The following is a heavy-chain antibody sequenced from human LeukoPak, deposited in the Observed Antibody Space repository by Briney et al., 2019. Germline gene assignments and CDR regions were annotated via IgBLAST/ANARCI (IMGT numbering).Heavy chain of an antibody. J-gene: IGHJ4*02. CDR2: MSAYNGNT. Sequence: ASVKVSCKASGYTFTSYGISWVRQAPGQGLELMGWMSAYNGNTNYAQKLQGRVTMTTDPSTSTAYMELRSLRSDDTAVYYCARSSSIAVAGRSFDYWGQGTLVTVSS. CDR3: ARSSSIAVAGRSFDY. CDR1: GYTFTSYG. V-gene: IGHV1-18*01. D-gene: IGHD6-19*01.